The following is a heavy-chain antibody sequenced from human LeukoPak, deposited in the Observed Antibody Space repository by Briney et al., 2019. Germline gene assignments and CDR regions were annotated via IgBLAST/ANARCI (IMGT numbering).Heavy chain of an antibody. CDR1: GFTFSSYW. V-gene: IGHV3-74*01. CDR3: ARAGYYDFWSGYYTRYAFDI. D-gene: IGHD3-3*01. Sequence: PGGSLRLSCAASGFTFSSYWMHWVRQAPGKGLVWVSRINSDGSSTSYADPVKGRFTISRDNAKNTLYLQMNSLRAEDTAVYYCARAGYYDFWSGYYTRYAFDIWGQGTMVTVSS. J-gene: IGHJ3*02. CDR2: INSDGSST.